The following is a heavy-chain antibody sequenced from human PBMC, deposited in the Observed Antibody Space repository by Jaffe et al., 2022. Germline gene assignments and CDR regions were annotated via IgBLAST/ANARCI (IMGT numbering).Heavy chain of an antibody. CDR2: IYPGDSDT. D-gene: IGHD3-16*01. Sequence: EVQLVQSGAEVKKPGESLKISCKGSGYSFTSYWIGWVRQMPGKGLEWMGIIYPGDSDTRYSPSFQGQVTISADKSISTAYLQWSSLKASDTAMYYCARHSRGLGYDYIWGSYSSGHYYMDVWGKGTTVTVSS. J-gene: IGHJ6*03. V-gene: IGHV5-51*01. CDR3: ARHSRGLGYDYIWGSYSSGHYYMDV. CDR1: GYSFTSYW.